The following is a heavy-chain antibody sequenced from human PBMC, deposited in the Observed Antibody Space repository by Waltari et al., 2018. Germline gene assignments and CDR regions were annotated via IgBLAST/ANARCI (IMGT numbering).Heavy chain of an antibody. Sequence: QVQLVQSGAEVKKPGSSVKVSCKASGGTFSSYAISWVRQAPGQGLEWMGRIIPIFSTANYTQKFQGRVTITADKSTRTAYMELSSLRSEDTAVYYCARVTVTTRYFQHWGQGTLVTVSS. CDR2: IIPIFSTA. D-gene: IGHD4-17*01. CDR3: ARVTVTTRYFQH. CDR1: GGTFSSYA. V-gene: IGHV1-69*14. J-gene: IGHJ1*01.